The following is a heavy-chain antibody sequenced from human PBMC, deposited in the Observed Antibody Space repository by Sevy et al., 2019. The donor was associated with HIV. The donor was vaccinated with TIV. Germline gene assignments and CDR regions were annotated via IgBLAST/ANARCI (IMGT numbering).Heavy chain of an antibody. CDR1: GGSISSTGFS. CDR2: IFYSGNK. D-gene: IGHD5-18*01. J-gene: IGHJ4*02. Sequence: SETLSLTFTVSGGSISSTGFSWGWIRQPPGKGLEWIGNIFYSGNKHSKPSLKSRLTMSVDTSKNQFSLKLSSVTAADTAVYYCARMAQLSFLGREYWGQGTLVTVSS. V-gene: IGHV4-39*01. CDR3: ARMAQLSFLGREY.